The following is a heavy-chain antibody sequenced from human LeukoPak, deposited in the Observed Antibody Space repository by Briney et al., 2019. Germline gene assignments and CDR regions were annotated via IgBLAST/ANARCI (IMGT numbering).Heavy chain of an antibody. V-gene: IGHV5-51*01. J-gene: IGHJ4*02. CDR1: GYSFTNYW. CDR2: IYPGDSNT. CDR3: ARQPPGLFATDY. Sequence: GESLKISCKGSGYSFTNYWIAWMRQTPGKGLEWMGIIYPGDSNTRYNPSFQGQVSISADKSISTAYLQWSSLEASDTAMYYCARQPPGLFATDYWGQGTLVTVSS.